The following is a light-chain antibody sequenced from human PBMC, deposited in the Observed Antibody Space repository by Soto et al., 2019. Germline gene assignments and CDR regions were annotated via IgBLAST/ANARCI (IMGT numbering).Light chain of an antibody. CDR1: TSDLAGYNY. V-gene: IGLV2-14*01. CDR2: EVI. CDR3: SSYTTTDTYV. J-gene: IGLJ1*01. Sequence: QSALTQPASVSGSPGQSITISCTGTTSDLAGYNYVSWYQQYPGKAPKLMIYEVINRSSGVSNRFSGSKSANSASLTISGRQAEDEADYYCSSYTTTDTYVFGTWTKVTVL.